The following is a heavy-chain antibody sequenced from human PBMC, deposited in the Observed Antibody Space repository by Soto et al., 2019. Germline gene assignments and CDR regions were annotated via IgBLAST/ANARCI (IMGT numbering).Heavy chain of an antibody. J-gene: IGHJ6*02. CDR3: AKCPNYDILTGPYYYYYYGMDV. CDR1: GFTFSSYA. CDR2: ISGSGGST. D-gene: IGHD3-9*01. Sequence: PGGSLRLSCAASGFTFSSYAMSWVRQAPGKGLEWVSAISGSGGSTYYADSVKGRFTISRDNSKNTLYLQMNSLRAEDTAVYYCAKCPNYDILTGPYYYYYYGMDVWGQGTTVTVSS. V-gene: IGHV3-23*01.